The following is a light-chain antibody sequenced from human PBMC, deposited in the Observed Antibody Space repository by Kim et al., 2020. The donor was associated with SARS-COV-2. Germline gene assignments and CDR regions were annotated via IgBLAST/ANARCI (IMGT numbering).Light chain of an antibody. J-gene: IGKJ5*01. V-gene: IGKV1-33*01. CDR2: DAT. CDR3: QHYDLPIT. CDR1: QDITNH. Sequence: SAAVGEPAPITWQASQDITNHLDWYQQKQGKAPKLRNNDATELEKGVPARFSGSGSGSGFTFNIRSLQPDDIATYYCQHYDLPITFGQGTRLEIK.